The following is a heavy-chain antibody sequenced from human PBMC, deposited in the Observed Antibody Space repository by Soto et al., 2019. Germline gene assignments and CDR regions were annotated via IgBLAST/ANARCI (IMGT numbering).Heavy chain of an antibody. CDR3: ARGEPYGMDV. D-gene: IGHD1-1*01. Sequence: ASVKVSCKACGDTFTSYAIHWVRQAPGQRLEWMGWINVGNGNTKYSQKFQGRVTITRDTSASTGYMELSSLKSEDTAVYYCARGEPYGMDVWGQGTTVTVSS. CDR1: GDTFTSYA. J-gene: IGHJ6*02. CDR2: INVGNGNT. V-gene: IGHV1-3*01.